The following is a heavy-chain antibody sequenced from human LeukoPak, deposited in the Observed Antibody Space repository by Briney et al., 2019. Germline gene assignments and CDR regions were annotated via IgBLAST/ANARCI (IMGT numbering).Heavy chain of an antibody. J-gene: IGHJ6*02. CDR3: ARESDYDFWSGYYHNYCYYGMDV. CDR1: GYTFTSYG. V-gene: IGHV1-18*01. Sequence: ASVKVSCKASGYTFTSYGISWVRQAPGQGLEWMGWISAYNGNTNYAQKLQGRVTMTTDTSTSTAYMELRSLRSDDTAVYYCARESDYDFWSGYYHNYCYYGMDVWGQGTTVTVSS. D-gene: IGHD3-3*01. CDR2: ISAYNGNT.